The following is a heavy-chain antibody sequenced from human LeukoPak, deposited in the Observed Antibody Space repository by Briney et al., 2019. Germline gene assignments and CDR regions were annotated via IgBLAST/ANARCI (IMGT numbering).Heavy chain of an antibody. CDR2: ISSDAMSK. J-gene: IGHJ6*03. V-gene: IGHV3-30*18. D-gene: IGHD3-16*01. CDR1: GFTFSRYC. CDR3: AKGDIWGNNDIVGDSYYMDV. Sequence: GRSLRLSCTAAGFTFSRYCMHWVRQAPGKGLEWVAVISSDAMSKYYGDYAKGRFTISRDNSKNTLFLQMNSPRLEDTAVYFCAKGDIWGNNDIVGDSYYMDVWGKGTTVTVSS.